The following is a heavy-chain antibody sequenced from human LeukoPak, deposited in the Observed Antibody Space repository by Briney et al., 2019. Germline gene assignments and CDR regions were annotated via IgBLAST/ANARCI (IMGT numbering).Heavy chain of an antibody. CDR1: GDSVSSNNGA. CDR3: ARDLGTTGWYTFDY. Sequence: SQTLSLTCAISGDSVSSNNGAWNWIRQAPSRGLEWLGRTYFRSRWYNDFAESMKGRMTIDPDTSKNQFSLQLTSVTPEDTAVYYCARDLGTTGWYTFDYWGQGTLVTVSS. V-gene: IGHV6-1*01. J-gene: IGHJ4*02. CDR2: TYFRSRWYN. D-gene: IGHD6-19*01.